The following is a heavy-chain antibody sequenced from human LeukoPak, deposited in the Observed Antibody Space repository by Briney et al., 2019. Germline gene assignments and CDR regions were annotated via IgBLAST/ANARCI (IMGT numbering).Heavy chain of an antibody. CDR3: ARPLNTVHDTFDV. Sequence: PSQTLSLTCTVSGGSVSSGGYYWVWIRQRPGKGLEWIGYIYYTGSTSCNPSLKSRLTIAVDTSKNQFSLKLSSVTAADTAVYYCARPLNTVHDTFDVWGQGTMVTVSS. J-gene: IGHJ3*01. CDR1: GGSVSSGGYY. D-gene: IGHD4-11*01. V-gene: IGHV4-31*03. CDR2: IYYTGST.